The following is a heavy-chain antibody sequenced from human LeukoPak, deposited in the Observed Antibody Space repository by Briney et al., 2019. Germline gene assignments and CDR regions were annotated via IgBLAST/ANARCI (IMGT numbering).Heavy chain of an antibody. D-gene: IGHD5-12*01. CDR1: GYTFTGYY. Sequence: ASVKVSCKASGYTFTGYYMHWVRQAPGQGLEWMGWINPNSGGTNYAQKFQGRVTMTRDTSISTAYMELSRLRSDDTAVYYCARESVPDGYNYVSLGYWGRGTLVTVSS. CDR3: ARESVPDGYNYVSLGY. CDR2: INPNSGGT. J-gene: IGHJ4*02. V-gene: IGHV1-2*02.